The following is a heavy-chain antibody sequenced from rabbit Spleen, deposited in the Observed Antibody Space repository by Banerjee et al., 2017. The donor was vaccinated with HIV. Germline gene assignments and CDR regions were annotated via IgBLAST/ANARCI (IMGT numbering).Heavy chain of an antibody. CDR2: IDPLFGSA. CDR1: GFSFTYIDY. J-gene: IGHJ6*01. CDR3: ARGGGL. V-gene: IGHV1S40*01. Sequence: QSLEESGGDLVKPGASLTLTCTASGFSFTYIDYLCWVRQAPGKGLEWIGYIDPLFGSAYYASWVNGRFSISRENTQNTVSLQLNSLTAADTATYFCARGGGLWGPGTLVTVS.